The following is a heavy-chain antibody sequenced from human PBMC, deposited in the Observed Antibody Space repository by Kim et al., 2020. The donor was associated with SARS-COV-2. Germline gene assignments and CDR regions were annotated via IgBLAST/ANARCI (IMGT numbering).Heavy chain of an antibody. V-gene: IGHV4-59*09. Sequence: YQPSLQNRVTISVDTSKNEFSLKLTSVTAADTAVYYCARGSRAGYYNMDVWGQGITVTVSS. D-gene: IGHD2-2*01. CDR3: ARGSRAGYYNMDV. J-gene: IGHJ6*02.